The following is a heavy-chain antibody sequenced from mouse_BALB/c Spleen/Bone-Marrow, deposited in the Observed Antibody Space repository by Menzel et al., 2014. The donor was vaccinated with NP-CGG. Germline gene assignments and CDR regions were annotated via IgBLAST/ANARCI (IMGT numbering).Heavy chain of an antibody. V-gene: IGHV1-69*02. CDR3: ARALGDGYYYAMDY. CDR2: IDPSDSET. Sequence: VQLQESGAELVKPGAPVKLSRKASGYTFTSYWMNWVKQRPGRGLEWIGRIDPSDSETHYNQKFKDKATLTVDKSSSTAYIQLSSLTSEDSAVYYCARALGDGYYYAMDYWGQGTSVTVSS. CDR1: GYTFTSYW. J-gene: IGHJ4*01. D-gene: IGHD2-3*01.